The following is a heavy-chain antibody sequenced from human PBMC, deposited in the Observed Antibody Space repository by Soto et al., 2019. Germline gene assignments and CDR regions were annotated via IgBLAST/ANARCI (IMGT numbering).Heavy chain of an antibody. D-gene: IGHD6-19*01. J-gene: IGHJ6*02. CDR1: GFTFSSYG. V-gene: IGHV3-30*18. CDR2: ISYDGSNK. CDR3: AKDRSSGWNYYYYGMDV. Sequence: QVQLVESGGGVVQPGRSLRLSCAASGFTFSSYGMHWVRQAPSKGLEWVAVISYDGSNKYYADSVKGRFTISRDNSKNTLYLQMNSLRAEDTAVYYCAKDRSSGWNYYYYGMDVWGQGTTVTVSS.